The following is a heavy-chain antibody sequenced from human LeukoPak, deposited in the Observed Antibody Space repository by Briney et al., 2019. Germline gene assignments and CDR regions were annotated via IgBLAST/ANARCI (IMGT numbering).Heavy chain of an antibody. Sequence: SGTLSLTCAVSGVSISSSNWWSWVRQPPGKGLEWIGEIYHSRSTNYNPSLKSRATISVDKSKNQFSLRVSSVTAADTAVYYCAIKSFDSGRSFDYWGQGTLVPVSS. CDR2: IYHSRST. V-gene: IGHV4-4*02. J-gene: IGHJ4*02. D-gene: IGHD3-10*01. CDR3: AIKSFDSGRSFDY. CDR1: GVSISSSNW.